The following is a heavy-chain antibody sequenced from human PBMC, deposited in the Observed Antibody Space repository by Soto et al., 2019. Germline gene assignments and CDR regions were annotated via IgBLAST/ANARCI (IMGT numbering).Heavy chain of an antibody. V-gene: IGHV4-59*08. D-gene: IGHD5-12*01. J-gene: IGHJ4*02. CDR1: GGSSSSYY. CDR2: IYYSGST. Sequence: SENLSLTCTVSGGSSSSYYWSWIRQPPGKGLEWIGYIYYSGSTNYNPSLKSRVTISVDTSKNQFSLKLSSVTAADTAVYYCASSCIVPTNWFDYRGQGTPVIVSS. CDR3: ASSCIVPTNWFDY.